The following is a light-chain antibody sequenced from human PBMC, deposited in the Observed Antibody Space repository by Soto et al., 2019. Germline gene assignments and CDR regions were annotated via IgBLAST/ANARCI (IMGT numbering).Light chain of an antibody. V-gene: IGKV3-15*01. Sequence: EIVMTQSPATLSVSPGERATLSCRASQSVSSNLAWYQQKPGQAPRLLIYGASTRATGIPARFSGSGSVTEFTPTISSLQSEDFAVYYCQQYNNWPLTFGQGTKVEFK. J-gene: IGKJ1*01. CDR1: QSVSSN. CDR3: QQYNNWPLT. CDR2: GAS.